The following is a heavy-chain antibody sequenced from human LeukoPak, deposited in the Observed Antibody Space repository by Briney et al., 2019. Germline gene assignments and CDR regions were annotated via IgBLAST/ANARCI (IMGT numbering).Heavy chain of an antibody. CDR2: IYYSGST. J-gene: IGHJ4*02. V-gene: IGHV4-59*01. D-gene: IGHD6-13*01. CDR3: ARSLNSSPPFDY. Sequence: SETLSLTCTVSGGSISSYYWSWIRQPPGKGLEWIGYIYYSGSTNNNPSLMSRVTMSVDTSKNQFSLKLSSVTAADTAVYYCARSLNSSPPFDYWGQGTLVTVSS. CDR1: GGSISSYY.